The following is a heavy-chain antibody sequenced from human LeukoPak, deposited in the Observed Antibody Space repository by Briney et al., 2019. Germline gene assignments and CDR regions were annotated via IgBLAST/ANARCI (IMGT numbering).Heavy chain of an antibody. V-gene: IGHV3-11*01. Sequence: GGSLRLSCAASGFTFSDYYMSWIRQAQGKGLEWVSYISSSGSTIYYADSVKGRFTISRDNAKNSLYLQMNSLRAEDTAVYYCARDLRFLEWLLETNWFDPWGQGTLVTVSS. J-gene: IGHJ5*02. CDR2: ISSSGSTI. CDR3: ARDLRFLEWLLETNWFDP. D-gene: IGHD3-3*01. CDR1: GFTFSDYY.